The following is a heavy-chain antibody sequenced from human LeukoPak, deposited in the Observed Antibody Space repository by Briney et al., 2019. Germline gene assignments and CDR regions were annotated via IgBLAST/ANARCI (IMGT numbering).Heavy chain of an antibody. CDR3: ARERSMAAARRAFDI. CDR2: INPSGGST. Sequence: GASVKVSCKASGYTFTSYYMHWVRQAPGQGLEWMGIINPSGGSTSYAQKFQGRVTMARDTSTSTVYMELSSLRSEDTAVYYCARERSMAAARRAFDIWGQGTMVTVSS. J-gene: IGHJ3*02. CDR1: GYTFTSYY. V-gene: IGHV1-46*01. D-gene: IGHD6-13*01.